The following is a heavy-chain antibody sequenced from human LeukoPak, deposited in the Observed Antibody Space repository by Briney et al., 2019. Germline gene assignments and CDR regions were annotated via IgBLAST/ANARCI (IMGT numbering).Heavy chain of an antibody. J-gene: IGHJ4*02. CDR3: ATSMVYAIGNYFDY. CDR1: GGSISSYY. V-gene: IGHV4-59*08. Sequence: SETLSLTCTVSGGSISSYYWSWIRQPPGKGLEWIGYIYYSGSTNYNPSLKSRVTISVDTSKNQFSLKLSSVTAADTAVYYCATSMVYAIGNYFDYWGQGTLVTVSS. D-gene: IGHD2-8*01. CDR2: IYYSGST.